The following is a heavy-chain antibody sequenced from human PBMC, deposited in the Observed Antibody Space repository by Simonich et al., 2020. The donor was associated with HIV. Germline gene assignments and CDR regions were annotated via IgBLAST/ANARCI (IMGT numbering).Heavy chain of an antibody. CDR3: ARGGACSGDCDNWFDS. Sequence: QVQLQQWGAGLLKPSETLSLTCAVYGRSLSGSYWSWIRQPPGKGLEWIWESSHSGRTNYNPSLKSRVTISVDTTKNQFSLKLNSLTAADTAVYYCARGGACSGDCDNWFDSWGQGTLVTVSS. CDR2: SSHSGRT. J-gene: IGHJ5*01. D-gene: IGHD2-21*02. CDR1: GRSLSGSY. V-gene: IGHV4-34*01.